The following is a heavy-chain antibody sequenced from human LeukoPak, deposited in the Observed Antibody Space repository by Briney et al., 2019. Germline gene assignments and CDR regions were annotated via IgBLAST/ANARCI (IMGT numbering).Heavy chain of an antibody. J-gene: IGHJ4*02. D-gene: IGHD3-22*01. CDR2: IYTSGST. CDR1: GGSISSYY. CDR3: ASSHFGGYYYDSSGYYVLGY. Sequence: PSETLSLTCTVSGGSISSYYWSWIRQPAGKGLEWIGRIYTSGSTNYNPSLKSRVTMSVDTSKNQFSLKLSSVTAADTAVYYCASSHFGGYYYDSSGYYVLGYWGQGTLVTVSS. V-gene: IGHV4-4*07.